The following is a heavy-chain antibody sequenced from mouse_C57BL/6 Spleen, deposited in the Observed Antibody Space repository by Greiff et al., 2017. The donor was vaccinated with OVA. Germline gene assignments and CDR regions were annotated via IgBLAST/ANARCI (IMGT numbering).Heavy chain of an antibody. D-gene: IGHD1-1*01. CDR1: GYTFTSYW. CDR2: INPSSGYT. V-gene: IGHV1-7*01. J-gene: IGHJ2*01. Sequence: QVQLKQSGAELAKPGASVKLSCKASGYTFTSYWMHWVKQRPGQGLEWIGYINPSSGYTKYNQKFKDKATLPADKSSSTAYMQLSSLTYEDSAVYYCATIPNYYGSSYCDYWGQGTTLTVSS. CDR3: ATIPNYYGSSYCDY.